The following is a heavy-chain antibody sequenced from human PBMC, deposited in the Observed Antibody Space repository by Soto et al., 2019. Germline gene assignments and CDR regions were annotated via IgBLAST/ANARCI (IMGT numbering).Heavy chain of an antibody. Sequence: NLSLTCTVSGGSISSGDYYWGWIRQPPGKGLEWIGYIYYSGSTYYNPSLKSRVTISVDTSKNQFSLKLSSVTAADTAVYYCARTSPVLRFLEWSDYGMDVWGQGTTVTVSS. CDR1: GGSISSGDYY. D-gene: IGHD3-3*01. CDR2: IYYSGST. J-gene: IGHJ6*02. CDR3: ARTSPVLRFLEWSDYGMDV. V-gene: IGHV4-30-4*01.